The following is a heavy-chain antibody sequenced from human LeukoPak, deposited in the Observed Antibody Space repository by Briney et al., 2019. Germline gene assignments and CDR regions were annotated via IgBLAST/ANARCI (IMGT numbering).Heavy chain of an antibody. CDR2: IIPIFGTA. J-gene: IGHJ4*02. CDR3: ARALIAARPPAPGY. Sequence: ASVRVSCKASGGTFSSYAISWVRQAPGQGLEWMGGIIPIFGTANYAQKFQGRVTITADESTSTAYMELSSLRSEDTAVYYCARALIAARPPAPGYWGQGTLVTVSS. V-gene: IGHV1-69*01. D-gene: IGHD6-6*01. CDR1: GGTFSSYA.